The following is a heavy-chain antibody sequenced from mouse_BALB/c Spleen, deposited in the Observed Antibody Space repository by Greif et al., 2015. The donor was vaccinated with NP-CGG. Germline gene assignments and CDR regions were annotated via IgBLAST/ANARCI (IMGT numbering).Heavy chain of an antibody. CDR1: GFTFSSYG. CDR2: INSNGGSN. J-gene: IGHJ2*01. D-gene: IGHD1-1*02. V-gene: IGHV5-6-3*01. Sequence: EVQGVESGGGLVQPGGSLKLSCAASGFTFSSYGMSWVRQTPDKRLELVATINSNGGSNYYPDSVKGRFTISRDNAKNTLYLQMSSLKSEDTAMYYCARVGNYFDYWGQGTTLTVSS. CDR3: ARVGNYFDY.